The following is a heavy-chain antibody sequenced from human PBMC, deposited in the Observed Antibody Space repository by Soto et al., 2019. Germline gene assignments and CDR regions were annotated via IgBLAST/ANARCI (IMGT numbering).Heavy chain of an antibody. CDR3: ARGTYSGRDCYLTLDY. J-gene: IGHJ4*02. D-gene: IGHD2-21*02. CDR2: CYYGETT. Sequence: SETFPVTNTVASASIRDYFWTWCRQPPWKGLEWIGYCYYGETTNKKSSLNSRFTVSVDTSKSRFSLKVTSVTTADTAVYYCARGTYSGRDCYLTLDYLCQ. V-gene: IGHV4-59*01. CDR1: SASIRDYF.